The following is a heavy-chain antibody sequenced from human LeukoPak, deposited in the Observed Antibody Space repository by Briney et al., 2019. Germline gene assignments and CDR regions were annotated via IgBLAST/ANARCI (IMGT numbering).Heavy chain of an antibody. CDR3: AREGLLYYFDY. CDR1: GGSISSGGYY. D-gene: IGHD2/OR15-2a*01. J-gene: IGHJ4*02. Sequence: SQTLSLTCTVSGGSISSGGYYWSWIRQHPGKDLEWIGYIYYSGSTYYNPSLKSRVTISVDTSKNQFSLKLSSVTAADTAVYYCAREGLLYYFDYWGQGTLVTVSS. CDR2: IYYSGST. V-gene: IGHV4-31*03.